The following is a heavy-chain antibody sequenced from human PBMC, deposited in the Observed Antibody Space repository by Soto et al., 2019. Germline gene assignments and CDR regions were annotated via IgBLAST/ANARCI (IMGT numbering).Heavy chain of an antibody. Sequence: GESLKISCNGSGYSFSSYWIGWVRQMPGKGLEWMGMIYPGDSDIKYSPSFQGQVTISADKSISTASLEWSSLKASDTAMYYCARQVGDSADYNYGMDVWGQGTTVTVSS. D-gene: IGHD1-26*01. CDR3: ARQVGDSADYNYGMDV. J-gene: IGHJ6*02. CDR2: IYPGDSDI. V-gene: IGHV5-51*01. CDR1: GYSFSSYW.